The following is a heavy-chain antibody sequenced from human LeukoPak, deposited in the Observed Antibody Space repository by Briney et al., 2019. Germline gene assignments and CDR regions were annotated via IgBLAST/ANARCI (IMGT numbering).Heavy chain of an antibody. CDR3: AKDTSAWWYHRAYMNV. V-gene: IGHV3-23*01. CDR1: GFTFSNYA. D-gene: IGHD2-15*01. J-gene: IGHJ6*03. Sequence: GGSLRLSCAASGFTFSNYAMSWVRQAPGGGLEWVSAISGSGDTTFHADSVKGRFTTSRDNSKNTLSLQMSGLRVEDSAVYFCAKDTSAWWYHRAYMNVWGTGTSVTVSS. CDR2: ISGSGDTT.